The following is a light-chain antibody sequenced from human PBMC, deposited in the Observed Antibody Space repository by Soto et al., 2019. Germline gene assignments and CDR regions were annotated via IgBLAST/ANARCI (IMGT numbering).Light chain of an antibody. CDR2: EVS. V-gene: IGLV2-14*01. CDR1: SSDVGGYNY. CDR3: SSWRSSSSVV. J-gene: IGLJ2*01. Sequence: SALTQPASVSGSPGQSITISCTGTSSDVGGYNYVSWYQQHPGKAPKLMIYEVSNRPSGVSNRFSGSKSGNTASLTISGLQAEDEADYYCSSWRSSSSVVFGGGTQLTVL.